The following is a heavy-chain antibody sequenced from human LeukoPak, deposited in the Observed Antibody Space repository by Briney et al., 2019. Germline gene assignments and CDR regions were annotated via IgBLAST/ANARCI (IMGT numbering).Heavy chain of an antibody. V-gene: IGHV4-34*01. CDR2: INHSGST. Sequence: PSETLSLTCAVFGGFFNGYYWSWIRQPPGKGLEWIGEINHSGSTNYNPSLKSRVTISVDTSKSQFSLNLNSVTAADTAMYYCARLAVAGLRKEFVYWGQGTLVTVSS. CDR3: ARLAVAGLRKEFVY. CDR1: GGFFNGYY. J-gene: IGHJ4*02. D-gene: IGHD6-19*01.